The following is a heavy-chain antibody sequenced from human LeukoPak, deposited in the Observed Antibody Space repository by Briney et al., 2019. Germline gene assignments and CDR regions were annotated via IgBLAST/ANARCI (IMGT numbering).Heavy chain of an antibody. J-gene: IGHJ3*02. CDR2: INSDGSST. D-gene: IGHD6-19*01. Sequence: GGSLRLSCAASGFTFSSYWMHWVRQAPGKGLVWVSRINSDGSSTSYADSVKGRFTISRDNAKNTLYLQMNSLRAEDTAVYYCAKAIQWLADAFDIWGQGTMVTVSS. V-gene: IGHV3-74*01. CDR3: AKAIQWLADAFDI. CDR1: GFTFSSYW.